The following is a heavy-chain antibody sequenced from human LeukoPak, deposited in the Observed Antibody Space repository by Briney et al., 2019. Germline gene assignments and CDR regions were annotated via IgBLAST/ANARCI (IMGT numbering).Heavy chain of an antibody. V-gene: IGHV1-2*02. D-gene: IGHD2-21*02. Sequence: VASVKVSCKASGYTLTGYYMHWVRQAPGQGLEWMGWINPNSGGTNYAQKFQGRVTMTRDTSISTAYMELSRLRSDDTAVYYCARGSPSGDYSDYYYYGMDVWGQGTTVTVSS. J-gene: IGHJ6*02. CDR2: INPNSGGT. CDR3: ARGSPSGDYSDYYYYGMDV. CDR1: GYTLTGYY.